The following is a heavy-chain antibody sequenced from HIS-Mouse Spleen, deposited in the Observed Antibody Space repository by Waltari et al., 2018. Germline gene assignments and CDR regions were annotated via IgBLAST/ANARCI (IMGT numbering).Heavy chain of an antibody. J-gene: IGHJ2*01. Sequence: QLQLQESGPGLVKPSETLSLTCTVSGGSNSSSSYYWGWIRQPPGKGLEWIGSIYYSGSTDYTPSLKSRVTISVDTSKNQFSLKLSSVTAADTAVYYCAREIPYSSSWYDWYFDLWGRGTLVTVSS. CDR1: GGSNSSSSYY. CDR2: IYYSGST. D-gene: IGHD6-13*01. V-gene: IGHV4-39*07. CDR3: AREIPYSSSWYDWYFDL.